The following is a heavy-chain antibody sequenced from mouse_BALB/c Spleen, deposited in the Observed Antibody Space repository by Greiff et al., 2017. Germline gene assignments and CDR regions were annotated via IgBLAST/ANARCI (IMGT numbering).Heavy chain of an antibody. D-gene: IGHD2-1*01. CDR3: ARGHYGNYPGY. CDR2: ISSGGST. CDR1: GFTFSSYA. Sequence: EVQLVESGGGLVKPGGSLKLSCAASGFTFSSYAMSWVRQTPEKRLEWVASISSGGSTYYPDSVKGRFTISRDNARNILYLQMSSLRSEDTAMYYCARGHYGNYPGYWGQGTTLTVSS. V-gene: IGHV5-6-5*01. J-gene: IGHJ2*01.